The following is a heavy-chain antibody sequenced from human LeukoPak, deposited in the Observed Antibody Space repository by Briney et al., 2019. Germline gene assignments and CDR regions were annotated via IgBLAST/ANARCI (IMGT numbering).Heavy chain of an antibody. J-gene: IGHJ4*02. D-gene: IGHD2-2*01. V-gene: IGHV4-34*01. Sequence: SETLSLTCAVYGGSFSGYYWSWIRQPPGKGLEWIGEINHSRSTNYNPSLKSRVTISVDTSENQFSLKLSSVTAADTAVYYCARFVSGVVVVPAAAGYYYFDYWGQGTLVTVSS. CDR1: GGSFSGYY. CDR2: INHSRST. CDR3: ARFVSGVVVVPAAAGYYYFDY.